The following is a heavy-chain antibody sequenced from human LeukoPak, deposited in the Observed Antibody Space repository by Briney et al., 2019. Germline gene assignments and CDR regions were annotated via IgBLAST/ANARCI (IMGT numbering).Heavy chain of an antibody. Sequence: GGSLRLSCAASGFTFSSYAMNWVRQAPGKGLEWVSTIGSGGGTTYYADSVKGRFTISRDNSMNTLFLQMNSLRAEDTAVYYCAKDRRFLRVFEYWGQGTLVTVSS. CDR3: AKDRRFLRVFEY. CDR2: IGSGGGTT. D-gene: IGHD4-17*01. V-gene: IGHV3-23*01. J-gene: IGHJ4*02. CDR1: GFTFSSYA.